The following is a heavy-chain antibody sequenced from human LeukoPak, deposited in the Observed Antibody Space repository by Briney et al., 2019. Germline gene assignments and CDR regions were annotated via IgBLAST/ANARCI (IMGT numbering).Heavy chain of an antibody. CDR1: GGSISSSSYY. CDR2: IYYSGST. V-gene: IGHV4-39*01. Sequence: SETLSLTCTVSGGSISSSSYYWGWIRQPPGKGLEWIGSIYYSGSTYYNPSLKSRVTISVDTSKNQFSLKLSSVTAADTAVYYCARQVYSSGSRHDYWGQGTLVTVSS. J-gene: IGHJ4*02. D-gene: IGHD6-19*01. CDR3: ARQVYSSGSRHDY.